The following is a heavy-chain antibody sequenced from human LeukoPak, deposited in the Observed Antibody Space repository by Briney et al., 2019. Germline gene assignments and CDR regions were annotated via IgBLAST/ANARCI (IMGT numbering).Heavy chain of an antibody. J-gene: IGHJ5*02. CDR1: GGSISSGDYY. CDR3: ARQGGYGDYPNWFDP. Sequence: SQTLSLTCTVSGGSISSGDYYWSWIRQPPGKGLEWIGYIYYSGSTYYNPSLKSRVTISVDTSKNQFSLKLSSVTAADTAVYYCARQGGYGDYPNWFDPWGQEPWSPSPQ. D-gene: IGHD4-17*01. V-gene: IGHV4-30-4*01. CDR2: IYYSGST.